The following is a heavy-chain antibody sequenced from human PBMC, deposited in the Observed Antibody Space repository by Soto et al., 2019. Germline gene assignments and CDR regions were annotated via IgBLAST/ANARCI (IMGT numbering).Heavy chain of an antibody. D-gene: IGHD6-13*01. J-gene: IGHJ4*02. CDR1: GFTFNHYA. V-gene: IGHV3-23*01. Sequence: GGSLRLSCAASGFTFNHYAMSWVRQAPGKGLEWVSIIIANGGTFYADSVKGRFTISRDDSRDVLYLQMNGLKTEDTAIYYCVTSIPTSSWSGFDSWGRGTLVTVSS. CDR2: IIANGGT. CDR3: VTSIPTSSWSGFDS.